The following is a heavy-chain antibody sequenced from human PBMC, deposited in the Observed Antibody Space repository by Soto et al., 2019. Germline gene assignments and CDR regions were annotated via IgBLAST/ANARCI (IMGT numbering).Heavy chain of an antibody. CDR3: AKGNPRFNSSSRNIFDY. D-gene: IGHD6-6*01. J-gene: IGHJ4*02. V-gene: IGHV3-23*01. CDR2: ISGSGGST. CDR1: GFTFSSYA. Sequence: PGGSLRLSCAASGFTFSSYAMSWVRQAPGKGLEWVSAISGSGGSTYYADSVKGRFTISRDNSKNTLYLQMNSLRAEDTAVYFCAKGNPRFNSSSRNIFDYWGQGTLVTVSS.